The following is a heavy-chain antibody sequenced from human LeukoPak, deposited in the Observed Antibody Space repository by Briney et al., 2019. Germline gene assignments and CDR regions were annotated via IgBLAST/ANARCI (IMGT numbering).Heavy chain of an antibody. V-gene: IGHV3-43*02. CDR1: GFTFDDYA. CDR3: AKVSSGEGDYYFDY. D-gene: IGHD5-18*01. Sequence: GGSLRLSCAASGFTFDDYAMHWVRQAPGKGLEWVSLISGDGGSTYYADSAKGRFTISRDNSKNSLYLQMNSLRTEDTALYYCAKVSSGEGDYYFDYWGQGTLVTVSS. J-gene: IGHJ4*02. CDR2: ISGDGGST.